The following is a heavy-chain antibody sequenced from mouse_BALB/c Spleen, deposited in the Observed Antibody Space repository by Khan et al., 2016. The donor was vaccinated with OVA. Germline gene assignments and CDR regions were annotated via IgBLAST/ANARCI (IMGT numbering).Heavy chain of an antibody. D-gene: IGHD1-1*01. J-gene: IGHJ3*01. Sequence: EVQLKESGGDVVKPGGSLKLSCAASGFTFSTYGMSWVRQTPDKRLEWVATVSTGGHYTYYPDTVKGRFTISRDNAKDTLYLQMSSLKSEDTAMFSSACFASCYGSDAFAYWGQGTLVTVSA. CDR3: ACFASCYGSDAFAY. CDR2: VSTGGHYT. CDR1: GFTFSTYG. V-gene: IGHV5-6*01.